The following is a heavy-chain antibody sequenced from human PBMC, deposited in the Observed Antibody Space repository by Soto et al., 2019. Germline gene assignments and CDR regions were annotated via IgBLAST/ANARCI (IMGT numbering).Heavy chain of an antibody. CDR2: INGDGSGE. Sequence: EVQLVASGGDLVQPGGSLRLSCAASGFTFTNYWMSWVRQAAGKGLEWVADINGDGSGEYYVDSVKGRFTISRDNSKDSVHLQMSSLRVEDTAIYYCAVYHVFWHQGTMVTVSS. CDR3: AVYHVF. V-gene: IGHV3-7*01. CDR1: GFTFTNYW. J-gene: IGHJ3*01.